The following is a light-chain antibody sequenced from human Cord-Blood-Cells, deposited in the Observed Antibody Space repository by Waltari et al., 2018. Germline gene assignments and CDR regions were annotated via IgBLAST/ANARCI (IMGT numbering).Light chain of an antibody. Sequence: SSELTQDPAVSVALGQTVRITCQGDSLRSYYASWYQQKPGQAPVLVIYGKNNRPPGIPDRFSGSSSGNTASLTITGAQAEEEADYYCNSRDSSGNHPVFGGGTKLTVL. CDR3: NSRDSSGNHPV. V-gene: IGLV3-19*01. CDR2: GKN. CDR1: SLRSYY. J-gene: IGLJ2*01.